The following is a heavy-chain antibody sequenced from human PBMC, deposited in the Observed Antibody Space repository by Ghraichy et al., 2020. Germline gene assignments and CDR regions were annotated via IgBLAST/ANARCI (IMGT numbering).Heavy chain of an antibody. CDR1: GYTFTSYD. D-gene: IGHD2-8*01. CDR2: MNPNSGNT. V-gene: IGHV1-8*01. CDR3: ARAYMVSSAYYYYYGMDV. J-gene: IGHJ6*02. Sequence: ASVKVSCKASGYTFTSYDINWVRQATGQGLEWMGWMNPNSGNTGYAQKFQGRVTMTRNTSISTAYMELSSLRSEDTAVYYCARAYMVSSAYYYYYGMDVWGQGTTVTVSS.